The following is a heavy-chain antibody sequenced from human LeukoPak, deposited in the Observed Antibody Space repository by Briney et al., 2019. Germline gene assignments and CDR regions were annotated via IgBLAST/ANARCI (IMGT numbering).Heavy chain of an antibody. Sequence: AASVKVSCKASGYTFTSYGISWVRQAPGQGLEWMGWISAYNGNTNYAQKLQGRVTMTTDTSTSTAYMELRSLRSDDTAVYYCARGGRVVVPAAIPGDAFDIWGQGTMVTVSS. CDR2: ISAYNGNT. CDR1: GYTFTSYG. J-gene: IGHJ3*02. CDR3: ARGGRVVVPAAIPGDAFDI. V-gene: IGHV1-18*01. D-gene: IGHD2-2*02.